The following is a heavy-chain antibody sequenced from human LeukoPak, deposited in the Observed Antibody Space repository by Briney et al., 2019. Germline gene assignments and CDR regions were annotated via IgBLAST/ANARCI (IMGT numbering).Heavy chain of an antibody. V-gene: IGHV4-59*08. D-gene: IGHD5-24*01. CDR3: ARSPDSYGYNSWGDVVFASNFDY. CDR1: GVSISSYY. Sequence: SETLSLTCTVSGVSISSYYWSCLRQPPGRGLEGFGYLYYSGSPNYNPSLNSRVTISVYTSKTQFSLKLSSVTAADTAVDYCARSPDSYGYNSWGDVVFASNFDYWGKGTLVTVSS. CDR2: LYYSGSP. J-gene: IGHJ4*02.